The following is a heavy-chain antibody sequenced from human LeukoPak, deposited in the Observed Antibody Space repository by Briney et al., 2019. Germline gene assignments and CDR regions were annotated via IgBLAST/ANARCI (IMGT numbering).Heavy chain of an antibody. CDR3: ATDRQRHILYGDSSGYSSADY. Sequence: PGGSLRLSCAASGFTFSSYAMHWVRQAPGKGLEWVAVISYDGSNKHYADSVKGRFTISRDNAKNTLSLQMNSLRVEDTAVYYCATDRQRHILYGDSSGYSSADYWGPGTLVIVSS. J-gene: IGHJ4*02. V-gene: IGHV3-30-3*01. CDR1: GFTFSSYA. CDR2: ISYDGSNK. D-gene: IGHD3-22*01.